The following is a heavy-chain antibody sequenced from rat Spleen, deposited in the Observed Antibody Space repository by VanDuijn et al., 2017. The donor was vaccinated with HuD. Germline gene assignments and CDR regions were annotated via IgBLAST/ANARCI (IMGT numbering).Heavy chain of an antibody. V-gene: IGHV2-30*01. Sequence: QVQLKESGPGLVQTSQTLSLTCTVSGFSLTNYNVHWVRQPTGKGLEWMGMIWTGGSTDYNSALRSRLSLSRDTSESQVFLKMNSLRTEDIATYYCVRESRTGNYFDDWGQGVMVTVSS. CDR2: IWTGGST. CDR1: GFSLTNYN. CDR3: VRESRTGNYFDD. D-gene: IGHD5-1*01. J-gene: IGHJ2*01.